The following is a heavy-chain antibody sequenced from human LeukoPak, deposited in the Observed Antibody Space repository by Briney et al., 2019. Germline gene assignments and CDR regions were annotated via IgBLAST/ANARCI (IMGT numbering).Heavy chain of an antibody. D-gene: IGHD5-18*01. J-gene: IGHJ6*03. Sequence: VASVKVSCKASGYTFTSYAMHWVRQAPGQRLEWMGWINAGNGNTKYSQDFQGRVTITRDTSASTAYMELSSLRSEDMAVYYCARVVGTQLWLLRTYYMDVWGKGTTVTVSS. CDR3: ARVVGTQLWLLRTYYMDV. CDR1: GYTFTSYA. CDR2: INAGNGNT. V-gene: IGHV1-3*03.